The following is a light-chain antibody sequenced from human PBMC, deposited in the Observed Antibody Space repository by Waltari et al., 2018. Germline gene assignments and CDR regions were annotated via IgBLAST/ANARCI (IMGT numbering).Light chain of an antibody. CDR1: QSLVYSDGKTY. Sequence: DVVMTQSPLSLSVTPGQPASISCRSSQSLVYSDGKTYLNWLQQKPGQPPRRLVYQVFNRDAGVPYRFSGSGAGTDFTLKISRVEAEDVGIYYCVQGTHLPHSFGQGTKVEIK. CDR3: VQGTHLPHS. J-gene: IGKJ2*03. CDR2: QVF. V-gene: IGKV2-30*01.